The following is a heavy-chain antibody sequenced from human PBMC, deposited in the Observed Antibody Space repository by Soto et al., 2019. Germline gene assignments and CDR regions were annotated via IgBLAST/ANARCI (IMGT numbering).Heavy chain of an antibody. CDR2: IYYSGST. CDR3: ARDSGYGDPFDY. D-gene: IGHD4-17*01. V-gene: IGHV4-59*01. J-gene: IGHJ4*02. Sequence: SETLSLTCTVSGGSISGYYWSWIRQPPGKGLEWIGYIYYSGSTNYNPSLKSRVTISVDTSKNQFSLRLSSVTAADTAVYYCARDSGYGDPFDYWGQGTRVTVSS. CDR1: GGSISGYY.